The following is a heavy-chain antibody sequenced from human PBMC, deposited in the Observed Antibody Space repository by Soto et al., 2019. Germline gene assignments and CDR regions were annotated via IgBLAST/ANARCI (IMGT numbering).Heavy chain of an antibody. CDR3: ARVTLRAKDAFDI. CDR2: IIPIFGTA. CDR1: GVTFSSYA. J-gene: IGHJ3*02. Sequence: SVKVSCKASGVTFSSYAISWVRQAPGQGLEWMGGIIPIFGTANYAQKFQGRVTITADESTSTAYMELSSLRSEDTAVYYCARVTLRAKDAFDIWGQGTMVTVS. V-gene: IGHV1-69*13.